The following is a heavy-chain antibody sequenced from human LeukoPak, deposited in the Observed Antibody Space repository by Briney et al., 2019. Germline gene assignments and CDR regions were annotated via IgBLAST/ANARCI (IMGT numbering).Heavy chain of an antibody. CDR1: GFTFSNYG. CDR3: ARVYSSSSGKNAFDI. J-gene: IGHJ3*02. Sequence: PGRSLRLSCAASGFTFSNYGVHWARQAPGKGLEWVGVIWYDGSNVKYPDSVKGRFTISRDNAKNSLYLQMDSLRAEDTAVFYCARVYSSSSGKNAFDIWGQGTVVIVSS. CDR2: IWYDGSNV. V-gene: IGHV3-33*01. D-gene: IGHD6-6*01.